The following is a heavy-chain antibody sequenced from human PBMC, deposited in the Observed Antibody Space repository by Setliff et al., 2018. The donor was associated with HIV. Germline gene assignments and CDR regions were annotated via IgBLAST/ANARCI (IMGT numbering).Heavy chain of an antibody. D-gene: IGHD5-12*01. CDR2: INPKSGVA. Sequence: ASVKVSCKSSGYTFTDFYIHWVRQAPGQGLEWIGRINPKSGVADYLKKFQGRVTMTADTLTNTAHMELIRPRFDDTAVYYCARAHFLVAMTRNWFDPWGQGTLVTVS. CDR1: GYTFTDFY. CDR3: ARAHFLVAMTRNWFDP. V-gene: IGHV1-2*06. J-gene: IGHJ5*02.